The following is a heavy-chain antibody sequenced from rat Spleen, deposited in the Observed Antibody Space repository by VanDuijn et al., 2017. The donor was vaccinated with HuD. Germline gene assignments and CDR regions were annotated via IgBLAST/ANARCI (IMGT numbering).Heavy chain of an antibody. CDR1: GFNFNDHW. J-gene: IGHJ2*01. Sequence: EVKLVESGGGLVQPGRSLKLSCAASGFNFNDHWMGWVRQAPGKGLEGIGEINKDSSIIAYTPSLKDKFIISRDNAQNTLYLQMSKLGSEDTAIYYCAREELGVRDWGQGVLVTVSS. CDR2: INKDSSII. CDR3: AREELGVRD. V-gene: IGHV4-2*01. D-gene: IGHD5-1*01.